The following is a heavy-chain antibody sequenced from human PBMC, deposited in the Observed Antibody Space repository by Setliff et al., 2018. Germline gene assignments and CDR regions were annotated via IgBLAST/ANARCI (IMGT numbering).Heavy chain of an antibody. CDR3: ARGRRITMIVVPPGVFDI. CDR2: IDQSGIT. CDR1: GGSFSGYY. D-gene: IGHD3-22*01. J-gene: IGHJ3*02. Sequence: PSETLSLTCAVYGGSFSGYYWSWIRQPPGKGPEWIGEIDQSGITNYNPSLKSRVTISIDTSKYQFSLRLSSVTATDTAVYYCARGRRITMIVVPPGVFDIWGQGTMVTVSS. V-gene: IGHV4-34*01.